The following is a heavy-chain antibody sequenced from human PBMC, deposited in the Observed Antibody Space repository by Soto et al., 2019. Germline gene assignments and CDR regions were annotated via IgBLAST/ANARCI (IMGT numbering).Heavy chain of an antibody. CDR1: GFTFSSYA. J-gene: IGHJ4*02. D-gene: IGHD3-22*01. V-gene: IGHV3-23*01. CDR3: AKEPDISGYYPDY. CDR2: ISGSGGST. Sequence: GGSLRLFCAPSGFTFSSYAMSWVRPAPGKGLEWVSVISGSGGSTHYADSVKGRSTISRDNSKNTLHLQVNSLRGEDTAVYYCAKEPDISGYYPDYWGQGTQVTVSS.